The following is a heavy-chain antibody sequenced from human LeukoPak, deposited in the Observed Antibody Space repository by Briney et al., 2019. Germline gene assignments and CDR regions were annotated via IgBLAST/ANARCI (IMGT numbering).Heavy chain of an antibody. CDR3: ARDPRRLTGTPKTGGDY. Sequence: SETLSLTCTVSGGSISSSSYYWGWIRQPPGKGLEWIGSIYYSGSTYYNPSLESRASISVDTSKNQFSLKLSSVTAADTAVYYCARDPRRLTGTPKTGGDYWGQGTLVTVSS. D-gene: IGHD3-9*01. CDR2: IYYSGST. CDR1: GGSISSSSYY. J-gene: IGHJ4*02. V-gene: IGHV4-39*07.